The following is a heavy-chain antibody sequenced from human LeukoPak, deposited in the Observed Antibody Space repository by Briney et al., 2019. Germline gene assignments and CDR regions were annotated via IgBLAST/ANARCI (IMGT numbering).Heavy chain of an antibody. CDR2: IIPIFGTA. D-gene: IGHD2/OR15-2a*01. CDR3: AREFLRATKRYWYFDL. J-gene: IGHJ2*01. Sequence: ASVKVSCKASGGTFSSYAISWVRQAPGQGLEWMGGIIPIFGTANYAQKFQGRVTLSRDTSASTAYMELSSLRSENTAMYYCAREFLRATKRYWYFDLWGRGTLVTVSS. V-gene: IGHV1-69*05. CDR1: GGTFSSYA.